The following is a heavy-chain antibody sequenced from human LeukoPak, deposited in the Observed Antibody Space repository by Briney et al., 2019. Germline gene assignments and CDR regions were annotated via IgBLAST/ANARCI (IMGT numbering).Heavy chain of an antibody. CDR2: INHSGST. D-gene: IGHD3-16*02. Sequence: SETLSLTCAVYGGSFSGYYWSWIRQPPGKGLEWIGEINHSGSTNYNPSLKSRVTISVDTSKNQFSLKLSSVTAADTAVYYCARGGRTFGGVIVIRYFDYWGQGTLVTVSS. V-gene: IGHV4-34*01. CDR3: ARGGRTFGGVIVIRYFDY. CDR1: GGSFSGYY. J-gene: IGHJ4*02.